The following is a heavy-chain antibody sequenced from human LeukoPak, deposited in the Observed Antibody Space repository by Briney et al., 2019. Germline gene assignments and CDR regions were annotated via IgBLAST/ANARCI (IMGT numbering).Heavy chain of an antibody. V-gene: IGHV3-23*01. CDR3: AKSIYDILTGYPH. Sequence: HSGGSLRFSCAASGFTFSSYAMNWVRQAPGKGLEWVSGISGSGGSTSYGDSVKGRFTISRDNSKNTLFLQMNSLRAEDTAVYYCAKSIYDILTGYPHWGQGTLVTVSS. D-gene: IGHD3-9*01. CDR2: ISGSGGST. J-gene: IGHJ4*02. CDR1: GFTFSSYA.